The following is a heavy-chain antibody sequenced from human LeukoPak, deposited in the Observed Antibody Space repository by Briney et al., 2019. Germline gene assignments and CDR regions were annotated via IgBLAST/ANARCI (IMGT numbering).Heavy chain of an antibody. CDR1: GGSISSYY. CDR3: ARGINDSSGYYSFDP. J-gene: IGHJ5*02. Sequence: PSETLSLTCTVSGGSISSYYWSWIRQPPGKGLDWMGYIYYSGSTNYNPSLKSRVTISVDTSKNQFSLKLSSVTAADTAVYYCARGINDSSGYYSFDPWGQGTLVTVSS. D-gene: IGHD3-22*01. V-gene: IGHV4-59*01. CDR2: IYYSGST.